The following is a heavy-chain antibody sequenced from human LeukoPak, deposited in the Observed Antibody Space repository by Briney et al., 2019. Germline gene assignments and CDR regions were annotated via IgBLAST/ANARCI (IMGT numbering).Heavy chain of an antibody. CDR3: ARVHPKWLVRGGPFDP. CDR2: ISAYNGNT. V-gene: IGHV1-18*01. CDR1: GYTFTSYG. J-gene: IGHJ5*02. D-gene: IGHD6-19*01. Sequence: GASVKVSCKASGYTFTSYGISWVRQAPGQGLEWMGWISAYNGNTNYAQKLQGRVTMTTDTSTSTAYTELRSLRSDDTAVYYCARVHPKWLVRGGPFDPWGQGTLVTVSS.